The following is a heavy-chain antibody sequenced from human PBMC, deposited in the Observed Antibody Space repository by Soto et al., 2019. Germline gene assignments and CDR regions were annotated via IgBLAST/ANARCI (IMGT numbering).Heavy chain of an antibody. CDR2: VHHSGTT. D-gene: IGHD3-16*02. CDR1: GGSVNTDFW. V-gene: IGHV4-4*02. J-gene: IGHJ4*02. Sequence: SETLSLTCAVSGGSVNTDFWWSLVRQPPGKGLAWIAEVHHSGTTNYIQSLTSRLTMSVDKSGDQASRVLTSVAGSSTALYYCARGVSYRWVYLGPGALVTVSS. CDR3: ARGVSYRWVY.